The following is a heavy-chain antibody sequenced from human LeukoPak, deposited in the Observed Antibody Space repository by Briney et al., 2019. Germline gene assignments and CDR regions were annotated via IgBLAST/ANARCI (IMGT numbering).Heavy chain of an antibody. Sequence: PGGSLRLSCAASGFTFSSYEMNWVRQAPGKGLEWVSTISGSGDRTYYADSVKGRFTISRDNSKNTLFLHMNSLRAEDTAVYSCAKGYYGSGSYGWFDYWGQGTLVTVSS. J-gene: IGHJ4*02. CDR1: GFTFSSYE. V-gene: IGHV3-23*01. D-gene: IGHD3-10*01. CDR2: ISGSGDRT. CDR3: AKGYYGSGSYGWFDY.